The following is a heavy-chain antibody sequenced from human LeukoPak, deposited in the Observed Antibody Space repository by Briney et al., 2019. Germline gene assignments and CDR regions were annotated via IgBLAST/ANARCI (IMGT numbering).Heavy chain of an antibody. Sequence: PSETLSLTCTVSGGSISSHYWSWIRQPPGKGLEWIGYIYYSGSSKYNPSLKSRVTISVDTSKNQFSLKLSSVTAADTAVYYGARLYDSSGYTNWLDPWGQGTLVTVSS. CDR1: GGSISSHY. D-gene: IGHD3-22*01. CDR2: IYYSGSS. V-gene: IGHV4-59*11. CDR3: ARLYDSSGYTNWLDP. J-gene: IGHJ5*02.